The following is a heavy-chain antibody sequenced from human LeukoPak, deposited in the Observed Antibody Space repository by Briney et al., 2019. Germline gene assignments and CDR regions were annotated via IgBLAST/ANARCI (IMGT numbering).Heavy chain of an antibody. Sequence: PSETLSLTCTVSGGSISSYYWSWIRHPPGKGLEWIGYIYYSGSTNYNPSLKSRVTISVDTSKNQFSLKLSSVTAADTAVYYCARDRDYGSGSWGYYYYMDVWGKGTTVTVSS. V-gene: IGHV4-59*01. CDR3: ARDRDYGSGSWGYYYYMDV. J-gene: IGHJ6*03. CDR2: IYYSGST. CDR1: GGSISSYY. D-gene: IGHD3-10*01.